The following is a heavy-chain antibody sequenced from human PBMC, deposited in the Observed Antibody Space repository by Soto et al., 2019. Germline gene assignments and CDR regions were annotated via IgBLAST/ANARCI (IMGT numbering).Heavy chain of an antibody. J-gene: IGHJ6*02. D-gene: IGHD3-3*01. Sequence: QVQLVQSGAEVKKPGSSVKVSCKASGGTFSSYAISWVRQAPGQGLEWMGGIIPIFGTANYEQKFQGRVTITADKSTSTAYMELSSLRSEDTAVYYCARDPYDFWSGYQYYYGMDVWGQGTTVTVSS. CDR2: IIPIFGTA. CDR3: ARDPYDFWSGYQYYYGMDV. CDR1: GGTFSSYA. V-gene: IGHV1-69*06.